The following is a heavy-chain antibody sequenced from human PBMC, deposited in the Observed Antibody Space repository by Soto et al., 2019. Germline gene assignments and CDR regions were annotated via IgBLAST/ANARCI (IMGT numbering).Heavy chain of an antibody. CDR1: RFTFRSYW. J-gene: IGHJ4*02. D-gene: IGHD6-19*01. CDR2: INIDGSDT. CDR3: ARDQSVTGPSTFDY. V-gene: IGHV3-74*01. Sequence: EVQLVESGGGLVQPGGSLRLSCAASRFTFRSYWMHWVRQVPGKGLEWLSRINIDGSDTIYAVSVKGRFTISRDNAKNTVYLHMNSLSAEDTAVYFCARDQSVTGPSTFDYWGQGTLVTVSS.